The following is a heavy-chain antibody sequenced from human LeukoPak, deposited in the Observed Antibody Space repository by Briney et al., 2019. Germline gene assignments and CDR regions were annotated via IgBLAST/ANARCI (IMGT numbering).Heavy chain of an antibody. CDR2: INPNSGGT. Sequence: ASVKVSCKASGYTFTGYYMHWVRQAPGQGLEWMGWINPNSGGTNYAQKFRGRVTMTRDTSISTAYMELSRLRSDDTAVYYCARDGDLAYQLLYVYGFDPWGQGTLVTVSS. CDR3: ARDGDLAYQLLYVYGFDP. J-gene: IGHJ5*02. V-gene: IGHV1-2*02. CDR1: GYTFTGYY. D-gene: IGHD2-2*02.